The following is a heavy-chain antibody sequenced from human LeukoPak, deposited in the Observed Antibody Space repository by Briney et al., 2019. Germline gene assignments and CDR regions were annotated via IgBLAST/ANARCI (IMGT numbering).Heavy chain of an antibody. CDR1: GFTFSSYA. Sequence: SGGSLRLSCAASGFTFSSYAMSWVRQAPGKGLEWVSAISGSCGSTYYADSVKGRFTISRDNSKNTLYLQMNSLQSEDTAVYYCAKRPFEYSGPFDSWGLGTLVTVSS. J-gene: IGHJ4*02. CDR2: ISGSCGST. D-gene: IGHD5-12*01. V-gene: IGHV3-23*01. CDR3: AKRPFEYSGPFDS.